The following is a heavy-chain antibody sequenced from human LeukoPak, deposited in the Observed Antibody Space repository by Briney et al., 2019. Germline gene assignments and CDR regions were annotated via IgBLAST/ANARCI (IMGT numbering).Heavy chain of an antibody. D-gene: IGHD5-12*01. Sequence: ASVKVSCKASGGTFSSYAISWVRQAPGQGLEWMGGIIPIFGTANYAQKFQGRVTITADESTSTAYMELSSLRSEDTAVYYCARSGYSDYVFDYWGQGTLVTVSS. CDR3: ARSGYSDYVFDY. J-gene: IGHJ4*02. CDR2: IIPIFGTA. CDR1: GGTFSSYA. V-gene: IGHV1-69*13.